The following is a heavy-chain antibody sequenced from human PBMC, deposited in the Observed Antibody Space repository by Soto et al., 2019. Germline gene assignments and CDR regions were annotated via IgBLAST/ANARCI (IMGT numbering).Heavy chain of an antibody. Sequence: QVQLQQWGAGLLKPSETLSLTCAAFGGSFSDNYWTGIRQPPGKGLEWIGESNDSGRTNYNPSLKSRGTISVDTSKNQFSLRLTSVTAADTAIYYCARRHSRNWVAFDVWGQGTTVIVSS. CDR3: ARRHSRNWVAFDV. D-gene: IGHD1-1*01. CDR1: GGSFSDNY. V-gene: IGHV4-34*01. J-gene: IGHJ3*01. CDR2: SNDSGRT.